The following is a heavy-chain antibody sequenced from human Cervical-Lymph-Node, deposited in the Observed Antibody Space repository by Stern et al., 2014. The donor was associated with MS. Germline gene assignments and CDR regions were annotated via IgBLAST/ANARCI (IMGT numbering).Heavy chain of an antibody. D-gene: IGHD3-22*01. Sequence: QVQLVQSGPEVKKPGASVRVPCKASGYTFTMFGLSWVRQAPGQGLEWMGWLSPYTSNTNFEEKFQGRVTLTTDTSTDTAYMELRNLKSDDTAVYYCARVDYYESSGFFMYWGQGTLVTVSS. CDR1: GYTFTMFG. V-gene: IGHV1-18*01. CDR3: ARVDYYESSGFFMY. J-gene: IGHJ4*02. CDR2: LSPYTSNT.